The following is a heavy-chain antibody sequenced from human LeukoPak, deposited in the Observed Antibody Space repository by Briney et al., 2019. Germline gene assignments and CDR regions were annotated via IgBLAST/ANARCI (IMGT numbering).Heavy chain of an antibody. J-gene: IGHJ4*02. Sequence: ASVKVSCRASGYTFTGYYMHWVRQAPGQGVEWMGWINPNSGGTNYAQKFQGRVTMTRDTSISTAYMELSRLRSDDTAVYYCAREEMLGASFDYWRQGTLVTVSS. D-gene: IGHD1-26*01. CDR2: INPNSGGT. CDR3: AREEMLGASFDY. CDR1: GYTFTGYY. V-gene: IGHV1-2*02.